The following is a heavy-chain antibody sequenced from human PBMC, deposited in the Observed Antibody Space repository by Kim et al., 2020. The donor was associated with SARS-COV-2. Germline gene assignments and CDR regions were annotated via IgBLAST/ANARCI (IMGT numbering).Heavy chain of an antibody. J-gene: IGHJ4*02. CDR2: VNAANDKT. V-gene: IGHV1-3*01. CDR1: GYTFKTYP. CDR3: ARDMNPTVYDY. D-gene: IGHD4-4*01. Sequence: ASVKVSCKASGYTFKTYPIHWLRQAPGQRLEWMGWVNAANDKTKYSQKFQGRVTITRDTSANTAYMELSSLTSEDTAVYYCARDMNPTVYDYWGQGTLVTVPP.